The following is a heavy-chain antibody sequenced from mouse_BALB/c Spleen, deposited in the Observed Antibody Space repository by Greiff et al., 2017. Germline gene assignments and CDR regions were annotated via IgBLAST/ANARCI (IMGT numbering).Heavy chain of an antibody. CDR1: GFTFSSYA. V-gene: IGHV5-6-5*01. D-gene: IGHD2-14*01. CDR3: ARGLSYYRYDPFAY. J-gene: IGHJ3*01. CDR2: ISSGGST. Sequence: EVQVVESGGGLVKPGGSLKLSCAASGFTFSSYAMSWVRQTPEKRLEWVASISSGGSTYYPDSVKGRFTISRDNARNILYLQMSSLRSEDTAMYYCARGLSYYRYDPFAYWGQGTLVTVSA.